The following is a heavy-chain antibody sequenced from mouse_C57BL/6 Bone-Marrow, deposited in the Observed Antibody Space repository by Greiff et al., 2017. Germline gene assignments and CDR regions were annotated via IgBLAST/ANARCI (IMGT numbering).Heavy chain of an antibody. CDR3: ARLYYGNYFDY. Sequence: DVILVESEGGLVQPGSSMKLSCTASGFTFSDYGMHWVRQAPEKGLEWVAYISSGSSTIYYEDTVKGRFTISRDNAKNTLFLQMTSLRSDDTAMYYCARLYYGNYFDYWGQGTTLTVSS. J-gene: IGHJ2*01. CDR2: ISSGSSTI. CDR1: GFTFSDYG. D-gene: IGHD2-1*01. V-gene: IGHV5-17*01.